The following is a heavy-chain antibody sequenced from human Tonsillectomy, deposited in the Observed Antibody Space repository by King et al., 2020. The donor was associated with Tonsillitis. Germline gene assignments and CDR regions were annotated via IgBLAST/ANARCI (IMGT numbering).Heavy chain of an antibody. J-gene: IGHJ3*01. CDR2: IYSSGST. Sequence: QLQESGPGLVKPSQTLSLTCAVSGGSITSDSQYWGWIRQPPGKGLGYIGHIYSSGSTYYNPSLKSRLTISMDAYKNQFSLKLTSVSAADTSLYYCAGRDPFSSSGAFDVWGLGTMVIVSS. CDR3: AGRDPFSSSGAFDV. V-gene: IGHV4-39*01. CDR1: GGSITSDSQY. D-gene: IGHD6-6*01.